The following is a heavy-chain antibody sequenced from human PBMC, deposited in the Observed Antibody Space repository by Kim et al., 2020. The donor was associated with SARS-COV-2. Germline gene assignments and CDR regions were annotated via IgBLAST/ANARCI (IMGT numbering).Heavy chain of an antibody. Sequence: SETLSLTCTVSGGSISSSSYYWGWIRQPPGKGLEWIGSIYYSGSTYYNPSLKSRVTISVDTSKNQFSLKLSSVTAADTAVYYCARSLDDILTGNNWFDPWGQGTLVTVSS. CDR1: GGSISSSSYY. CDR3: ARSLDDILTGNNWFDP. J-gene: IGHJ5*02. D-gene: IGHD3-9*01. CDR2: IYYSGST. V-gene: IGHV4-39*01.